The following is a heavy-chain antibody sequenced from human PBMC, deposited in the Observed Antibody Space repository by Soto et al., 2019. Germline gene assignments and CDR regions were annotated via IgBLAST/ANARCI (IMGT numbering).Heavy chain of an antibody. Sequence: SETLSLTCTVSGGSISSYYWSWIRQPPGKGLEWIGYIYYSGSTNYNPSLKSRVTISVDTSKNQFSLKLSSVTAADTAVYYCAREAVYDTGPPYYFDYWGQGTLVTVSS. D-gene: IGHD3-9*01. CDR1: GGSISSYY. J-gene: IGHJ4*02. V-gene: IGHV4-59*01. CDR3: AREAVYDTGPPYYFDY. CDR2: IYYSGST.